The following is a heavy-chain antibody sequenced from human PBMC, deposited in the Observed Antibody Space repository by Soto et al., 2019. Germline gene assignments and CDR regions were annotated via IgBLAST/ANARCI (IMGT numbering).Heavy chain of an antibody. CDR2: IIPVFGAT. CDR3: TRGPRSSWSIYDS. D-gene: IGHD6-13*01. CDR1: EGTLSSYT. V-gene: IGHV1-69*01. Sequence: QVQLVQSGAEVKKPGSSVKVSCKASEGTLSSYTMSWVRQAPGHGLEWMGGIIPVFGATNYAQKFQGRITITAEESTRTVHMELTSLKSEDTAVYYCTRGPRSSWSIYDSWGQGALVTVSS. J-gene: IGHJ5*01.